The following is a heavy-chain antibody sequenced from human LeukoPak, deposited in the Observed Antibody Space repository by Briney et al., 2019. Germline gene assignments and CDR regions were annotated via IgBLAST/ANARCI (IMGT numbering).Heavy chain of an antibody. CDR3: ARAHYNWNEPPFDH. J-gene: IGHJ4*02. CDR2: IWYDGSDK. Sequence: GGSLRLSCAASGFTFSSYGMHWVRQAPGKGLGWVAVIWYDGSDKYYADSVKGRFTISRDNSKNTLYLQINSLRAEDTAVYYCARAHYNWNEPPFDHWGQGVLVTVSS. D-gene: IGHD1-20*01. CDR1: GFTFSSYG. V-gene: IGHV3-33*01.